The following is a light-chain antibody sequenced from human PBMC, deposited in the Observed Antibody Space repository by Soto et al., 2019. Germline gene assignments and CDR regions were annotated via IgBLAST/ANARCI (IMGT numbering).Light chain of an antibody. J-gene: IGKJ1*01. Sequence: DIQMTQSPSTLSASIGDRVTITCRASQNINNWIAWYQQKPGKAPKFLIYDASTLESGVPSRFSGSGFGTEFSLTLSSVQPDDFGSYYCQHMRTFGQGTKVEMK. CDR3: QHMRT. CDR2: DAS. CDR1: QNINNW. V-gene: IGKV1-5*01.